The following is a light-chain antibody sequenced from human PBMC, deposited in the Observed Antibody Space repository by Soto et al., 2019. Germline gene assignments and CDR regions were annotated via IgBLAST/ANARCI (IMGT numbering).Light chain of an antibody. CDR2: KAS. J-gene: IGKJ1*01. Sequence: DIQMTHSPSTLSGSVGDRVTITCRASQTISSWLAWYQQKPGKAPKLLIYKASTLKSGVPSRFSGSGSGKEFTLTISSLQPDDFATYYCQHYNSYSEAFGHLIKVDIX. V-gene: IGKV1-5*03. CDR1: QTISSW. CDR3: QHYNSYSEA.